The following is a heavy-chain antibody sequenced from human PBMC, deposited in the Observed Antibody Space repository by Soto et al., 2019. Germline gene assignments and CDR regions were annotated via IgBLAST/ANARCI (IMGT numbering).Heavy chain of an antibody. CDR1: GYTFTSYD. CDR3: ARGLVEWYDFWSDYGMDV. V-gene: IGHV1-8*01. J-gene: IGHJ6*02. Sequence: ASVKVSCKASGYTFTSYDINWVRQATGQGLEWMGWMNPNSGNTGYAQKFQGRVTMTRNTSISTAYMELSSLRSEDTAVYYCARGLVEWYDFWSDYGMDVWGQGTTVTVSS. D-gene: IGHD3-3*01. CDR2: MNPNSGNT.